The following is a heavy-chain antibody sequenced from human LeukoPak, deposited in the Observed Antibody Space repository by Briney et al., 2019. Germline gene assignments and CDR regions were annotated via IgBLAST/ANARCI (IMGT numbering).Heavy chain of an antibody. D-gene: IGHD6-19*01. J-gene: IGHJ4*02. CDR3: YIAVAGTKGYFDY. V-gene: IGHV4-39*07. CDR1: GGSISSSSYD. CDR2: IYYRGST. Sequence: SETLSLTCSVSGGSISSSSYDWGWIRPPPGKGLEWIGSIYYRGSTYYHPSLKSRVTISVDTSKNQFSLKLSSVTAADTAVYYCYIAVAGTKGYFDYRGQESLVTVSS.